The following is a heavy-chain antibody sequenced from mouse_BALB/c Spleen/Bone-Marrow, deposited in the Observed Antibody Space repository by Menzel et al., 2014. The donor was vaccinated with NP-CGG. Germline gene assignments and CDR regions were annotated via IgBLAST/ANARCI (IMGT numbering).Heavy chain of an antibody. CDR2: IWPGGST. J-gene: IGHJ4*01. CDR1: GFSLTSYG. D-gene: IGHD1-1*01. CDR3: ARDPYYGSSEDAMDY. Sequence: VQGEESGPGLVAPSQSLSITCTVSGFSLTSYGVHWVRQPPGKGLEWLGVIWPGGSTNYNSALMSSLSISKDNSKSQVFLKMNSLQTDDTAMYYCARDPYYGSSEDAMDYWGQGTSVTVSS. V-gene: IGHV2-9*02.